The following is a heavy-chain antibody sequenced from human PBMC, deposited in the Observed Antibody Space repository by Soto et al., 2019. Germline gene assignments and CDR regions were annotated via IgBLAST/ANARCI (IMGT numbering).Heavy chain of an antibody. CDR2: IYTTGST. V-gene: IGHV4-4*07. CDR1: GGSISNYY. J-gene: IGHJ5*01. Sequence: SETLSLTCTVSGGSISNYYWTWIRQPAGKGLEWIGRIYTTGSTNYNPSLKSRVTMSVDTSKNQFSLKLRSVTAADTALYYCARQTTYSSSWYDYWGHGTLVT. CDR3: ARQTTYSSSWYDY. D-gene: IGHD6-13*01.